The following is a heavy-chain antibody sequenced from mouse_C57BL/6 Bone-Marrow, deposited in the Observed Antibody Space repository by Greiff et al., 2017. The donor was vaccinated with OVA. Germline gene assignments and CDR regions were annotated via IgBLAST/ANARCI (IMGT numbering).Heavy chain of an antibody. V-gene: IGHV3-6*01. Sequence: ESGPGLVKPSQSLSLTCSVTGYSITSGYYWNWIRQFPGNKLEWMGYISYDGSNNYNPSLKNRISITRDTSKNQFFLKLNSVTTEDTATYYCARDDYGSSYDFDYWGQGTTLTVSA. CDR3: ARDDYGSSYDFDY. CDR1: GYSITSGYY. J-gene: IGHJ2*01. D-gene: IGHD1-1*01. CDR2: ISYDGSN.